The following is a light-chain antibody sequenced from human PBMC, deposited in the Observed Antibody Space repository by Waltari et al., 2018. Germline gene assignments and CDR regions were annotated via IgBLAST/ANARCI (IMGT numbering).Light chain of an antibody. J-gene: IGKJ2*01. CDR2: FAS. CDR3: QQSYTTAYT. V-gene: IGKV1-39*01. CDR1: QSISTS. Sequence: IQMTQSPSSLSASVGDRVTITCRASQSISTSLHWYQQIPWKAPKPLIYFASTLQRGVQSRFSGSGSGTDFSLTISSLQPEDVATYYCQQSYTTAYTFGQGTKLEIK.